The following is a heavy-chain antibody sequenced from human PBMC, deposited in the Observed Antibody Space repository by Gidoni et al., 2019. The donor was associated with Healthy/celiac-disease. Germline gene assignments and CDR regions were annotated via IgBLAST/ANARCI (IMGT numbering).Heavy chain of an antibody. Sequence: INWVRQATGQGLEWMGWMNPNSGNTGYAQKFQGRVTMTRNTSISTAYMELSSLRSEDTAVYYCARGLLTGGVDYWGQGTLVTVSS. D-gene: IGHD7-27*01. CDR3: ARGLLTGGVDY. V-gene: IGHV1-8*01. CDR2: MNPNSGNT. J-gene: IGHJ4*02.